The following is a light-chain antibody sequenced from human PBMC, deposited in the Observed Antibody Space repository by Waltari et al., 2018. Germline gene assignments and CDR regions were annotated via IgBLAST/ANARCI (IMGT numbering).Light chain of an antibody. V-gene: IGLV2-14*01. CDR1: SGDIGAFNR. CDR2: EDT. Sequence: QSALTQPASVSGSPGQSLTISCSGTSGDIGAFNRVSWYQQFAGKAPRLLIYEDTLRPTEISERFSGAKSGDTASLTISGLQAEDEADYFCLSYTTINTWVFGGGTKVTVL. J-gene: IGLJ3*02. CDR3: LSYTTINTWV.